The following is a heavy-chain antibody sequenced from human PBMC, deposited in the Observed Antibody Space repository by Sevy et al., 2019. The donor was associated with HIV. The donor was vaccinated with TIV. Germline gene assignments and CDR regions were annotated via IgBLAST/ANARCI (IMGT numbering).Heavy chain of an antibody. V-gene: IGHV3-21*01. CDR1: GITFSTSV. CDR3: TRASLLGSCSTTSCYYAFDI. CDR2: ISGDTDYT. D-gene: IGHD2-2*01. Sequence: GGSLRLSCNASGITFSTSVMNWVRQSPDRGLEWVSSISGDTDYTYDADSMRGRFIVSRDNAKNSLFLEMNSLTVEDTAVYYCTRASLLGSCSTTSCYYAFDIWGPGTVVTVSS. J-gene: IGHJ3*02.